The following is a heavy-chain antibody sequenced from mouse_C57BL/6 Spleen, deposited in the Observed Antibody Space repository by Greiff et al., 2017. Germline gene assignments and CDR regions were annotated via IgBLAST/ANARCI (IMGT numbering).Heavy chain of an antibody. J-gene: IGHJ3*01. CDR3: ARQGDYVWFAY. CDR2: ISNGGGST. V-gene: IGHV5-12*01. D-gene: IGHD2-4*01. CDR1: GFTFSDYY. Sequence: EVQRVESGGGLVQPGGSLKLSCAASGFTFSDYYMYWVRQTPEKRLEWVAYISNGGGSTYYPDTVKGRFTISRDNAKNTLYLQMSRLKSEDTAMYYCARQGDYVWFAYWGQGTLVTVSA.